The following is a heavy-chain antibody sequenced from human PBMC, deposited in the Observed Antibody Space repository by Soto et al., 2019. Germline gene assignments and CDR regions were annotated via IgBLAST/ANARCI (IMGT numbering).Heavy chain of an antibody. CDR2: INAGNGNT. V-gene: IGHV1-3*01. CDR1: GYTFTRYA. J-gene: IGHJ4*02. D-gene: IGHD6-19*01. Sequence: GASVKVSCKASGYTFTRYAMHWVRQAPGQRPEWMGWINAGNGNTKYSQKFQGRVTITTDTSASAAYMELSSLRSEDTAVYYCARDGAVAGDSNFDYWGQGTLVTVCS. CDR3: ARDGAVAGDSNFDY.